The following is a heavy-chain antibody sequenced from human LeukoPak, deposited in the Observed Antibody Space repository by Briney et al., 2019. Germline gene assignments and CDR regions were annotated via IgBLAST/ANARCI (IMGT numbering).Heavy chain of an antibody. CDR1: GGSISSYY. Sequence: PSETLSLTCTVSGGSISSYYWSWIRQPPGKGLEWIGYIYYSGSTNYNPSLKSRVTISVDTSKNQFSLKLSSVAAADTAVYYCARVPVAYDHLVANAFDIWGQGTMVTVSS. CDR2: IYYSGST. J-gene: IGHJ3*02. CDR3: ARVPVAYDHLVANAFDI. D-gene: IGHD5-12*01. V-gene: IGHV4-59*12.